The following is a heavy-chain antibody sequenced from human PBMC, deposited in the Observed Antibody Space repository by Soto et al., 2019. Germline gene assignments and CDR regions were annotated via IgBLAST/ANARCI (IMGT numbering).Heavy chain of an antibody. D-gene: IGHD6-13*01. V-gene: IGHV4-30-4*01. J-gene: IGHJ5*02. CDR3: TRERPDGSRLDP. CDR1: DGSISSGDYY. CDR2: IYYSGST. Sequence: SETLSLTCTVSDGSISSGDYYWSWIRQPPGKGLEWIGYIYYSGSTYYNPSLKSRVTISVDTSKNQFSLKLSSVTAADTAVYYCTRERPDGSRLDPWGQGTLVTAPQ.